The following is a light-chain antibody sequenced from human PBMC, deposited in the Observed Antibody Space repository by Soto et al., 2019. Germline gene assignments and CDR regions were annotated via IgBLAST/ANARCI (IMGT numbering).Light chain of an antibody. CDR2: GNS. J-gene: IGLJ1*01. V-gene: IGLV1-40*01. CDR3: QSYDSSLNVYV. Sequence: QSVLTQPPSVSGAPGQRVTISCTGSSSNIGAGYDVHWYQQLPGTAPKLLIYGNSNRPSGVPDRFSGSKSGTSASLAITGLQAEDEADYDCQSYDSSLNVYVFGTGTKVTVL. CDR1: SSNIGAGYD.